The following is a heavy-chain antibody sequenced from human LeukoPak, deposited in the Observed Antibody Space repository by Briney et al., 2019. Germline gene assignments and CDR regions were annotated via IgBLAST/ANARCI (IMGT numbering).Heavy chain of an antibody. CDR1: GYTFTSYG. CDR2: ISAYNGNT. CDR3: ARRTYYDILTGYSTPNWFDP. V-gene: IGHV1-18*01. Sequence: GASVKVSCKASGYTFTSYGISWVRQAPGQGLEWMGWISAYNGNTNYAQKLQGRVTMTTDTSTSTAYMELRSLRSDDTAVYYCARRTYYDILTGYSTPNWFDPWGQGTLVTVSS. D-gene: IGHD3-9*01. J-gene: IGHJ5*02.